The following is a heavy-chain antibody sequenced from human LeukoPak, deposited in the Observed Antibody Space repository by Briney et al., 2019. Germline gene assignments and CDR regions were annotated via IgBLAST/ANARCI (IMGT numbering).Heavy chain of an antibody. Sequence: GGSLRLSCAASGFIFDDYALPWVRQAPGKGLEWVSGISWNSGSIGYADSVKGRFTISRDNAKNSLYLQMNSLRAEDTALYYCAKDMDPHSSGLDYWGQGTLVTVSS. CDR3: AKDMDPHSSGLDY. CDR1: GFIFDDYA. D-gene: IGHD3-22*01. CDR2: ISWNSGSI. V-gene: IGHV3-9*01. J-gene: IGHJ4*02.